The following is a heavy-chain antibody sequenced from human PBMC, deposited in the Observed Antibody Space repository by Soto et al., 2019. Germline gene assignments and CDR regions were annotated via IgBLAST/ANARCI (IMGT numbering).Heavy chain of an antibody. CDR3: ARLRSLHAFDI. J-gene: IGHJ3*02. D-gene: IGHD4-17*01. CDR2: IWYDGSNK. Sequence: GGSLRLSCAASGFTFSSYGMHWVRQAPGKGLEWVAVIWYDGSNKYYADSMKGRFTISRDNSKNTLYLQMNSLRAEDTAVYYCARLRSLHAFDIWGQGTMVTVSS. V-gene: IGHV3-33*01. CDR1: GFTFSSYG.